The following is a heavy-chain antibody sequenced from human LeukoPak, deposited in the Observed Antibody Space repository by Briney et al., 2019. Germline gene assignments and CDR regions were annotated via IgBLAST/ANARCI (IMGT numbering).Heavy chain of an antibody. Sequence: GGSLRLSCTASGFTFCDYAMSWFRQAPGKGREGVGFIRSKAYGGTTEYAASVKGRFTIPRDDSKSIAYLQMNSLKTEDTAVYYCTRKGSSSWYRWDWFDPWGQGTLVTVSS. D-gene: IGHD6-13*01. J-gene: IGHJ5*02. V-gene: IGHV3-49*03. CDR1: GFTFCDYA. CDR2: IRSKAYGGTT. CDR3: TRKGSSSWYRWDWFDP.